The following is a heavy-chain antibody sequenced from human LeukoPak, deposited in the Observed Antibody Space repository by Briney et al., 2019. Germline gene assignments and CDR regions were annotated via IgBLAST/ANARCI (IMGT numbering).Heavy chain of an antibody. V-gene: IGHV1-69*05. Sequence: SVKVSCKASGGTFSSYAMSWVRQAPGQGLEWMGEIIPIFGTANYAQKFQGRVTITTDESTSTAYMELSSLRSEDTAVYYCARSNTQYYYDSSGYYGSDYWGQGTLVTVSS. CDR3: ARSNTQYYYDSSGYYGSDY. J-gene: IGHJ4*02. CDR2: IIPIFGTA. CDR1: GGTFSSYA. D-gene: IGHD3-22*01.